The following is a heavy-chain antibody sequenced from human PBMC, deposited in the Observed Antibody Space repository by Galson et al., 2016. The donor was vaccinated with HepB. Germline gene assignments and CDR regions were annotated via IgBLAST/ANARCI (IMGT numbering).Heavy chain of an antibody. CDR3: ARDAGYHQIDY. V-gene: IGHV3-7*03. CDR1: GFMFSTYW. J-gene: IGHJ4*02. D-gene: IGHD3-16*02. Sequence: SLRLSCAASGFMFSTYWMTWVRQAPGKGLEWVANINQDGSGKYHVDSVKGRFTISKGNGKNSLFLQLNSLRAEDTAVYYCARDAGYHQIDYWGQGTLVTVSS. CDR2: INQDGSGK.